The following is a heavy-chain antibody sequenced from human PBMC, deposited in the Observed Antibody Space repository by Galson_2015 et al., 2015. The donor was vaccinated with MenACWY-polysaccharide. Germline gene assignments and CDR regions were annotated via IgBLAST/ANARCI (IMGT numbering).Heavy chain of an antibody. J-gene: IGHJ5*02. D-gene: IGHD1-1*01. CDR2: MNPNSGNT. V-gene: IGHV1-8*01. CDR1: GYTFTTYN. Sequence: VKVSCKASGYTFTTYNINWVRQATGQGLEWMGWMNPNSGNTGYAQKFQGRVTMTRNTSISIAYMELNSLRSEDTAVYYCARGIRRTTVWFDPWGQGTLVTVSS. CDR3: ARGIRRTTVWFDP.